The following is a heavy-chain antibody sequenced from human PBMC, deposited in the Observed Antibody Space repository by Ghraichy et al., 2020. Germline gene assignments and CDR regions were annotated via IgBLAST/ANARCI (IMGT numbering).Heavy chain of an antibody. CDR1: GFTFSSYS. J-gene: IGHJ4*02. V-gene: IGHV3-21*01. Sequence: GGSLRLSCAASGFTFSSYSMNWVRQAPGKGLEWVSSISSSSSYIYYADSVKGRFTISRDNAKNSLYLQMNSLRAEDTAVYYCARGGPLPSSPPALFDYWGQGTLVTVSS. CDR3: ARGGPLPSSPPALFDY. CDR2: ISSSSSYI.